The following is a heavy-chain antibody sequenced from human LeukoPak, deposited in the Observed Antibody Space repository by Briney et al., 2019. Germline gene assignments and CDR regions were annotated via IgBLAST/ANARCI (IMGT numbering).Heavy chain of an antibody. CDR1: GVSISSSNW. D-gene: IGHD2-21*01. CDR2: IYHSGST. Sequence: PSGNLSLTCAVSGVSISSSNWWSWVRQPPGKGLEWIGEIYHSGSTNYNPSLKSRVTISVDKSKTQFSLKLSSVTAADTAVYYWARSGIEATNSYYFDYWGQGTLVTASS. J-gene: IGHJ4*02. CDR3: ARSGIEATNSYYFDY. V-gene: IGHV4-4*02.